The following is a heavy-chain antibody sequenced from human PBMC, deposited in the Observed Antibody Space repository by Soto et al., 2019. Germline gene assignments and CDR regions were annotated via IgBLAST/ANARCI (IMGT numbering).Heavy chain of an antibody. Sequence: QVQLVQSGAEVRQPASSVKVSCKTSGGSFSSYAISWVRQAPGQGLEWMGGIVPIVDTSTYAHKFQGRVTLPANESPSTADMQLSSPRPDVTARYCCVRVVAITGYPDNWGKGTLVTASS. V-gene: IGHV1-69*12. CDR3: VRVVAITGYPDN. CDR2: IVPIVDTS. J-gene: IGHJ1*01. CDR1: GGSFSSYA. D-gene: IGHD5-18*01.